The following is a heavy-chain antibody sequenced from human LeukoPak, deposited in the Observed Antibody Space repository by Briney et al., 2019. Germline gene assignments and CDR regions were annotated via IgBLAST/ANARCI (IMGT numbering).Heavy chain of an antibody. CDR2: VYYTGST. V-gene: IGHV4-59*12. Sequence: SETLSLTCTVSGGSISGYYWSWIRQSPGKRLEWIGFVYYTGSTNYNPSLKSRVSISVDMSKNQFSLNLISVTAADTAVYYCARSPQGTATTANWLDPWGQGTLVTVSS. CDR1: GGSISGYY. J-gene: IGHJ5*02. D-gene: IGHD4-17*01. CDR3: ARSPQGTATTANWLDP.